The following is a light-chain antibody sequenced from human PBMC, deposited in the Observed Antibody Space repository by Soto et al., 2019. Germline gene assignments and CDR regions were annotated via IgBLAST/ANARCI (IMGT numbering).Light chain of an antibody. CDR1: QSIRSN. CDR2: DAS. J-gene: IGKJ1*01. CDR3: QQRDNWPWT. Sequence: EIVLTQSPATLSLSPGERATLSCRASQSIRSNLAWYQHKPGQAPRLLIYDASNRATGNPGRFSGSGSGTDFTLTISNLEPEDFIVYYCQQRDNWPWTFGQGAKVDIK. V-gene: IGKV3-11*01.